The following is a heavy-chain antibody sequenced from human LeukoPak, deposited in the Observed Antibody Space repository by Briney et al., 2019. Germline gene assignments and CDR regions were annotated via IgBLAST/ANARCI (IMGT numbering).Heavy chain of an antibody. J-gene: IGHJ6*02. Sequence: GEFLKISCKGSGYSFTSYWIGWVRQMPGKGLEWMGIIYPGDSDTRYSPSFQGQVTISADKSISTAYLQWSSLKASDTAMYYCARQEQLWPLNYYYYGMDVWGQGTTVTVSS. CDR2: IYPGDSDT. CDR1: GYSFTSYW. V-gene: IGHV5-51*01. D-gene: IGHD5-18*01. CDR3: ARQEQLWPLNYYYYGMDV.